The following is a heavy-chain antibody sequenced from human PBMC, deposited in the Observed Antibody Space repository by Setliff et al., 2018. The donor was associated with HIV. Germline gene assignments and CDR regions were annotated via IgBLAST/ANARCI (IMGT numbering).Heavy chain of an antibody. V-gene: IGHV4-4*07. J-gene: IGHJ4*02. CDR2: IYSSGST. CDR3: VNPSGAMGDFDS. Sequence: SETLSLTCTVSGDSVNGYYWSWIRQPAGKGLEWIGRIYSSGSTDYNPSLRSRVTMSVDTSNNQFSLQLTSVTAADTAVYYCVNPSGAMGDFDSWGQGTLVTVSS. CDR1: GDSVNGYY. D-gene: IGHD3-16*01.